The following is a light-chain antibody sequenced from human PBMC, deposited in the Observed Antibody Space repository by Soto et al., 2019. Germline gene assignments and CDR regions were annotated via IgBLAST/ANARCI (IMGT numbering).Light chain of an antibody. J-gene: IGKJ4*02. CDR3: QQSYNTPP. CDR2: AAS. Sequence: DIQMTQSPSSLSASVGDRVTITCRASQSISNYLNWYQQKPGKAPKVLVYAASSLESGVPSRFSGSGSGTDFTLTISRLQHEDFATYYCQQSYNTPPFGGGTKVEIK. CDR1: QSISNY. V-gene: IGKV1-39*01.